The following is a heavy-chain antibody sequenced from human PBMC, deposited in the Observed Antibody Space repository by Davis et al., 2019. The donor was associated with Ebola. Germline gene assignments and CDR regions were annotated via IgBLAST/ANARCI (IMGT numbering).Heavy chain of an antibody. CDR1: GGSISSYY. Sequence: GSLRLSCTVSGGSISSYYWSWIRQPPGKGLEWIGYIYYSGSTNYNPSLKSRVTISVDTSKNQFSLKLSSVTAADTAVYYCARPVGNGDYSWFDPWGQGTLVTVSS. CDR3: ARPVGNGDYSWFDP. J-gene: IGHJ5*02. V-gene: IGHV4-59*08. D-gene: IGHD4-17*01. CDR2: IYYSGST.